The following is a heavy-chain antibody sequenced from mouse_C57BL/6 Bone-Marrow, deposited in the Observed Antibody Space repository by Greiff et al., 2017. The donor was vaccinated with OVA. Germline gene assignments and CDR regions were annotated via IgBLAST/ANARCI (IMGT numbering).Heavy chain of an antibody. J-gene: IGHJ2*01. CDR3: ARGSLDY. CDR1: GYTFTSYW. D-gene: IGHD6-1*01. Sequence: VQLQQPGAELVKPGASVKLSCKASGYTFTSYWMHWVKQRPGRGLEWIGRIDPNSGGTKYNEKFKSKATLTVDTSSSTAYMELHSLTSEDSAVYFCARGSLDYWGQGTTLTVSS. CDR2: IDPNSGGT. V-gene: IGHV1-62-3*01.